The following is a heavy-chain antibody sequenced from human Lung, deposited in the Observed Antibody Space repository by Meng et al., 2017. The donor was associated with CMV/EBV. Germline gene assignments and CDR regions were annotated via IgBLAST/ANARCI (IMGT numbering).Heavy chain of an antibody. V-gene: IGHV1-18*01. Sequence: QAQLVHAGGEVKKPGASVKFSCQASGYTFTNYVITWVRQAPGQGLEWMGWINAYNGDTNYAQTLQGRVTMTTDTSTSTAYMELRSLRSDDTAVYYCARVEVGITSGDYWGQGTLVTVSS. D-gene: IGHD1-26*01. CDR3: ARVEVGITSGDY. J-gene: IGHJ4*02. CDR2: INAYNGDT. CDR1: GYTFTNYV.